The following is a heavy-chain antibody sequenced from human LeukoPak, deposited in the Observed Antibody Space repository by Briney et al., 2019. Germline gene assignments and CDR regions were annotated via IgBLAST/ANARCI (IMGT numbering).Heavy chain of an antibody. J-gene: IGHJ4*02. CDR1: GFTFSSYS. D-gene: IGHD2-2*01. CDR3: ARVECISTTCFCLY. Sequence: NPGGSLRLSCAASGFTFSSYSMNWVRQAPGKGLEWVSSISSSSSYIYYADSVKGRFTISRDNAKNSLYLQMNNLRVEDTAVYFCARVECISTTCFCLYWGQGTLVTVSS. CDR2: ISSSSSYI. V-gene: IGHV3-21*01.